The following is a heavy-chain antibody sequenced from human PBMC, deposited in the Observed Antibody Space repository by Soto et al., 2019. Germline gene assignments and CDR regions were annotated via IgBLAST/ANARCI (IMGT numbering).Heavy chain of an antibody. J-gene: IGHJ6*02. CDR3: AGQQWPKLLYYYYYYGMDV. D-gene: IGHD6-19*01. CDR1: GGSISSSNW. CDR2: IYHSGST. V-gene: IGHV4-4*02. Sequence: PSETLSLTCAVSGGSISSSNWWSWVRQPPGKGLEWIGEIYHSGSTNYNPSLKSRVTISVDKSKNQFSLKLSSVTAADTAVYYCAGQQWPKLLYYYYYYGMDVWGQGTTVTVSS.